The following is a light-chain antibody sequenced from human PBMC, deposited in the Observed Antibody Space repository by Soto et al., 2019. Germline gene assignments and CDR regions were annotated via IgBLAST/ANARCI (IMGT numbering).Light chain of an antibody. CDR3: QQRSNWPPF. Sequence: EIVLTQSTATLSLSPGERATLSCRASQSVSSYLAWYQQKPGQAPRLLIYDASNRATGIPARFSGSGSGTDFTLTISSLEPEDFAVYYCQQRSNWPPFFGQGTRLEI. J-gene: IGKJ5*01. V-gene: IGKV3-11*01. CDR1: QSVSSY. CDR2: DAS.